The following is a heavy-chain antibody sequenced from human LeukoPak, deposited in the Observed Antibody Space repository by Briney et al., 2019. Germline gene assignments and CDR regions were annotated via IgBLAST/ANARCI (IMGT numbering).Heavy chain of an antibody. V-gene: IGHV4-59*01. J-gene: IGHJ6*02. CDR1: GGSISSYY. Sequence: TSKTLSLTCTVSGGSISSYYWSWIRQPPGKGLEWIGYIYYSGSTNYNPSLKSRVTISVDTSKNQFSLKLSSVTAADTAVYYCARGGPPSGNYYYGMDVWGQGTTVTVSS. CDR3: ARGGPPSGNYYYGMDV. CDR2: IYYSGST. D-gene: IGHD6-6*01.